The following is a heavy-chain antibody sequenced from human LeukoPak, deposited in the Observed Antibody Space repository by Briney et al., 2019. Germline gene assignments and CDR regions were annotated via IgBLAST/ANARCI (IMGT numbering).Heavy chain of an antibody. J-gene: IGHJ4*02. D-gene: IGHD4-17*01. CDR1: GFTFTSSA. CDR2: IVVGSGNT. Sequence: SVNVSCKASGFTFTSSAMQWVRQARGQRLAWIGWIVVGSGNTNYAQKFQERVTITRDMSTSTAYMELSSLRSEDTAVYYCAADFRRWGYGDLDYWGQGTLVTVSS. V-gene: IGHV1-58*02. CDR3: AADFRRWGYGDLDY.